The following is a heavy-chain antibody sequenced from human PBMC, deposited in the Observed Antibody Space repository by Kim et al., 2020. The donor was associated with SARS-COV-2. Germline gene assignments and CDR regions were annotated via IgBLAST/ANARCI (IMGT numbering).Heavy chain of an antibody. CDR1: GFTFGTYN. Sequence: GGSLRLSFAASGFTFGTYNMNWVRQAPGKGLEWVSYISTGSSTIYYADSVKGRFTISRDNAKNLVFLQMNSLRDDDTAIYYCAREGRPGIADFDMWGQGTMVTVSS. CDR2: ISTGSSTI. CDR3: AREGRPGIADFDM. J-gene: IGHJ3*02. D-gene: IGHD6-13*01. V-gene: IGHV3-48*02.